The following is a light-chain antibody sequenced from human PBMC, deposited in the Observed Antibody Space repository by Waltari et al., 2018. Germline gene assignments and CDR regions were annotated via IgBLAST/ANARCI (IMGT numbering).Light chain of an antibody. Sequence: QSVLTPPPSASGTPRQWATISCSGSCSTIGTHVVNWYQQVPGTAPKPLICRNERRPSGVPGRFSGSKSGTSASLAISGLRSEDEADYYCAAWDDKLGGRWEFGGGTKLTVL. J-gene: IGLJ2*01. CDR2: RNE. V-gene: IGLV1-47*01. CDR3: AAWDDKLGGRWE. CDR1: CSTIGTHV.